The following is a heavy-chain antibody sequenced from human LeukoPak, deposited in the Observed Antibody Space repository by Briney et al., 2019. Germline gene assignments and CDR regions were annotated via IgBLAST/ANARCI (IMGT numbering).Heavy chain of an antibody. J-gene: IGHJ6*03. CDR2: IYYSGST. D-gene: IGHD3-22*01. Sequence: SETLSLTCTVSGASISSYYWSWIRQPPGKGLEWIGYIYYSGSTNYNPFLKSRVTISVDTSKNQFSLKLSSVTAADTAVYYCARDTYYYDSSGYYYYYMDVWGKGTTVTISS. V-gene: IGHV4-59*01. CDR3: ARDTYYYDSSGYYYYYMDV. CDR1: GASISSYY.